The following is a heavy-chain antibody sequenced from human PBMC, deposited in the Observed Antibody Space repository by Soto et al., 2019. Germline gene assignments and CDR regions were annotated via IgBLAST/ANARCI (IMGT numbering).Heavy chain of an antibody. Sequence: GGSLRLSCAASGFTFSSYSMNWVRQAPGKGLEWVSSISSSSSYIYYADSVKGRFTISRDNAKNSLYLQMNSLRAEDTAVYYCARDQRYYGSGSYYSLNWYFDLWGRGTLVTVSS. J-gene: IGHJ2*01. D-gene: IGHD3-10*01. CDR3: ARDQRYYGSGSYYSLNWYFDL. CDR1: GFTFSSYS. V-gene: IGHV3-21*01. CDR2: ISSSSSYI.